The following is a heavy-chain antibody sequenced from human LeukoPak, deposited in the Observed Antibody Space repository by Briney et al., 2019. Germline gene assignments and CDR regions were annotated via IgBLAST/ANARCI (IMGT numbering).Heavy chain of an antibody. D-gene: IGHD5-12*01. CDR2: FDPEDGET. V-gene: IGHV1-24*01. CDR1: GYTLTELS. J-gene: IGHJ4*02. CDR3: ATPLRGYDPPYFDY. Sequence: ASVKVSCKVSGYTLTELSMHWVRQAPGKGLEWMGGFDPEDGETIYAQKFQGRVTMTEDTSTDTAYMELSSLRSEDTAVYYCATPLRGYDPPYFDYWGQGTRVTVFS.